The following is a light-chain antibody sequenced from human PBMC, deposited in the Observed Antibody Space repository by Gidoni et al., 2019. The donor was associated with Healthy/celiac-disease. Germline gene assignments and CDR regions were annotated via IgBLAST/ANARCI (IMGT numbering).Light chain of an antibody. CDR1: QSVLYSSNNTNY. V-gene: IGKV4-1*01. Sequence: DIVMNKSPASLAVSLGERATINCKSSQSVLYSSNNTNYLAWYQQKPGQPPKLLIYWASTRESGVPDRFSGSGSGTDFTLTISSLQAEDVAIYYCQQYYSTPLTFGGGTKVEIK. CDR3: QQYYSTPLT. CDR2: WAS. J-gene: IGKJ4*01.